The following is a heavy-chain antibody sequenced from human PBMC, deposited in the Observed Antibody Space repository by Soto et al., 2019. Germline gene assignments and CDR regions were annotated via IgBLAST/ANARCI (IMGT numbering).Heavy chain of an antibody. Sequence: SQTLSLPCSISGESVSTHSPTWDWIRPSPSRGLEWSGMTYCRSKLYCDYAVAVKGRITINADTSNNPVSLQLNSVTHDGTAVYDCARLIRHSWLDSWGKGTLVTVGS. D-gene: IGHD2-8*01. CDR3: ARLIRHSWLDS. J-gene: IGHJ5*01. V-gene: IGHV6-1*01. CDR1: GESVSTHSPT. CDR2: TYCRSKLYC.